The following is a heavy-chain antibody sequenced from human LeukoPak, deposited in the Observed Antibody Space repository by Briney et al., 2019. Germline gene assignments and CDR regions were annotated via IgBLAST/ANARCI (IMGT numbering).Heavy chain of an antibody. Sequence: QPGGSLRLSCAASGFSFSIHDMTWVRQAPGKGLEWVSTISNSDNSTYYADSVKGRFTFSRDNSKNTLYLQMNSLRAEDTAIYYCAKGLGVVIDFLVFGNWGQGTLVTVSS. D-gene: IGHD3-3*01. CDR1: GFSFSIHD. CDR3: AKGLGVVIDFLVFGN. CDR2: ISNSDNST. J-gene: IGHJ4*02. V-gene: IGHV3-23*01.